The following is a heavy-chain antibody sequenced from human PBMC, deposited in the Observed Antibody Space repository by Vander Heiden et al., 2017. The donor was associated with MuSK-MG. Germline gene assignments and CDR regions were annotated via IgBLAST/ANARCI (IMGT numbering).Heavy chain of an antibody. CDR3: AKDVLLWFGESPDY. J-gene: IGHJ4*02. V-gene: IGHV3-23*01. D-gene: IGHD3-10*01. Sequence: EVQLLESGGGLVQPGGSLRLSCAASGFTSGSDAMSWVRQAPGKGLEWVSAISGSGGSTYYADSVKGRFTISRDNSKNTLYLQMNSLRAEDTAVYYCAKDVLLWFGESPDYWGQGTLVTVSS. CDR2: ISGSGGST. CDR1: GFTSGSDA.